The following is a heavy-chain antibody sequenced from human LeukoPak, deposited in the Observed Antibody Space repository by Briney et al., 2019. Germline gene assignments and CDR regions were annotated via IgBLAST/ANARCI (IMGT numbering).Heavy chain of an antibody. V-gene: IGHV4-59*12. CDR2: IYYSGST. CDR1: GGSISSYY. CDR3: AREPYSYGFDY. Sequence: SETLSLTCTVSGGSISSYYWSWIRQPPGKGLEWIGYIYYSGSTNYNPSLKSRVTISVDTSKNQFSLKLSSVTAADTAVYYCAREPYSYGFDYWGQGTLVTVSS. J-gene: IGHJ4*02. D-gene: IGHD5-18*01.